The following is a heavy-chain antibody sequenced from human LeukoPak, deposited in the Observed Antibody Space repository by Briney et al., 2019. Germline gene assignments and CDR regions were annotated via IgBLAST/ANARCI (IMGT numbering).Heavy chain of an antibody. J-gene: IGHJ6*02. CDR3: AADLEIQLWFGVGYGMDV. CDR1: GFTFTSSA. D-gene: IGHD5-18*01. Sequence: SVKVSCKTSGFTFTSSAMQWVRQARGQRLEWIGWIVVGSGNTKYAQKFQERVAITRDTSTSTAYMELSSLRSEDTAVYYCAADLEIQLWFGVGYGMDVWGQGTTVTVSS. CDR2: IVVGSGNT. V-gene: IGHV1-58*02.